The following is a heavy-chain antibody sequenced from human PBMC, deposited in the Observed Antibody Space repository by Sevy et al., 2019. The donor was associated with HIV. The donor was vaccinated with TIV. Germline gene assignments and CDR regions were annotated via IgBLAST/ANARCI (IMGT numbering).Heavy chain of an antibody. CDR1: GFTFNNYA. Sequence: GGSLRLSCAASGFTFNNYALTWVRQAPGKGLEWVSSISTTGGSTYYADSVKGRLTISRDNSKDTVYVQLKSLRADDTAVYYCVRGGRFPPFYGVLDFWGRGTLVTVSS. J-gene: IGHJ4*02. V-gene: IGHV3-23*01. D-gene: IGHD4-17*01. CDR2: ISTTGGST. CDR3: VRGGRFPPFYGVLDF.